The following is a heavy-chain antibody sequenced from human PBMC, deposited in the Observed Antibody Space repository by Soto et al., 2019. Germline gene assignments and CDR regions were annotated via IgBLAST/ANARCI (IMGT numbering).Heavy chain of an antibody. V-gene: IGHV4-59*01. CDR2: FSNSGNT. D-gene: IGHD1-26*01. J-gene: IGHJ4*02. CDR3: ARDSAVGATKRGFEY. CDR1: GGSISGYY. Sequence: QVQLQESGPGLVKPSETLSLTCTVSGGSISGYYWSWIRQPPGKGLEWIGYFSNSGNTNYNPSLKGRLSISVDTSKNPVSLRPRSVTAADTAVYYCARDSAVGATKRGFEYWGQGTLVTVSS.